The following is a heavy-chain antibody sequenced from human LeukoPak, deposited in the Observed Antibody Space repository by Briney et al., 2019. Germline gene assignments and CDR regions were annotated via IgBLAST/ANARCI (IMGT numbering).Heavy chain of an antibody. CDR2: INHSGST. CDR3: ASFGYDSSPWGMDY. D-gene: IGHD3-22*01. V-gene: IGHV4-34*01. CDR1: GGSFSGYY. J-gene: IGHJ4*02. Sequence: PSETLSLTCAVYGGSFSGYYWSWIRQPPGKGLEWIGEINHSGSTNYNPSLKSRVTISVDTSKNQFPLKLSSVTAADTAVYYCASFGYDSSPWGMDYWGQGTLVTVSS.